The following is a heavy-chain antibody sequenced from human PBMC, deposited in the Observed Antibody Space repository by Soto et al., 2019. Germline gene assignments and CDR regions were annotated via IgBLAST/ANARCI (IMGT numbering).Heavy chain of an antibody. CDR1: GGTFSSYA. CDR3: ARGDYYGSGSFAGMDV. Sequence: QVQLVQSGAEVKKPGSSVKVSCKASGGTFSSYAISWVRQAPGQGLEWMGGIIPIFGTANYAQKFQGRVTITADESTSTAYMELSRLRSEDTAVYDCARGDYYGSGSFAGMDVWGQGTTVTVSS. D-gene: IGHD3-10*01. J-gene: IGHJ6*02. CDR2: IIPIFGTA. V-gene: IGHV1-69*01.